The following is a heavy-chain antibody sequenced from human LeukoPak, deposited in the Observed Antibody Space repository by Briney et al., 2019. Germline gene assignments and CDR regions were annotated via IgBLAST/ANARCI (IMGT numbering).Heavy chain of an antibody. D-gene: IGHD3-22*01. CDR2: IYYSGST. CDR3: ARARNYYANSGHYFDY. V-gene: IGHV4-30-4*01. Sequence: SETLSLTCTVSGGSISSGDYYWSWIRQPPGKGLQWIGYIYYSGSTYYNPSLKSRLTITVDTSKNQFSLKLSSVTAADTAVYYCARARNYYANSGHYFDYWGQGTPVTVSS. J-gene: IGHJ4*02. CDR1: GGSISSGDYY.